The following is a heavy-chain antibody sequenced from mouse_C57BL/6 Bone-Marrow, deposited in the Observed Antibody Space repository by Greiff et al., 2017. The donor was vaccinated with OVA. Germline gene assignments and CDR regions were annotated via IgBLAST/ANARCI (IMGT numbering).Heavy chain of an antibody. CDR2: ISNLAYSI. CDR3: ASPYDSPFAY. D-gene: IGHD2-4*01. Sequence: EVQGVESGGGLVQPGGSLKLSCAASGFTFSDYGMAWVRQAPRKGPEWVAFISNLAYSIYYADTVTGRFTISRENAKNTLYLEMSSLRSEDTAMYYCASPYDSPFAYWGQGTLVTVSA. J-gene: IGHJ3*01. V-gene: IGHV5-15*01. CDR1: GFTFSDYG.